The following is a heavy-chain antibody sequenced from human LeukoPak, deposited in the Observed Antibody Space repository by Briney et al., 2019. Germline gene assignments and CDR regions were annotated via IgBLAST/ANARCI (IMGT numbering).Heavy chain of an antibody. D-gene: IGHD2-21*02. V-gene: IGHV3-30*03. CDR2: ISYDGSNK. Sequence: PGRSLRLSCAASGFTFSSYGMHWVRQAPGKGLEWVAVISYDGSNKYYADSVKGRFTISRDNSKNTLYLQMNSLRVEDTAVYYCVRDDSYRLEWGQGTLVTVSS. CDR3: VRDDSYRLE. CDR1: GFTFSSYG. J-gene: IGHJ4*02.